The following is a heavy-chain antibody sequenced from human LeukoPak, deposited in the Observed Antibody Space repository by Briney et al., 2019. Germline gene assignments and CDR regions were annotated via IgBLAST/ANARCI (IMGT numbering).Heavy chain of an antibody. CDR1: GFSVSSNY. D-gene: IGHD5-18*01. J-gene: IGHJ4*02. V-gene: IGHV3-66*01. CDR2: IYSGGST. CDR3: ARTRGYSYPTDY. Sequence: PGGSLRLSCAASGFSVSSNYMSWVRQAPGKGLEWVSIIYSGGSTYYADSMKGRFTISRDNSKNTLFLQMNSLRVEDTAVYYCARTRGYSYPTDYWGQGTLVTVSS.